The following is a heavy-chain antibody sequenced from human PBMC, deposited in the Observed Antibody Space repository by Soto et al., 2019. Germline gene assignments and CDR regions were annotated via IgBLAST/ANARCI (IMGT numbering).Heavy chain of an antibody. CDR3: AKEHGSGSYYGGWDGMDV. J-gene: IGHJ6*02. D-gene: IGHD3-10*01. V-gene: IGHV3-23*01. CDR2: ISGSGGST. Sequence: EVQLLESGGGLVQPGGSLRLSCAASGFTFSSYAMSWVRQAPGKGLEWVSAISGSGGSTYYADSVKGRFTISRDNSKKTLDLQMNSLRAEDTAVYYCAKEHGSGSYYGGWDGMDVWGQGTTVTVSS. CDR1: GFTFSSYA.